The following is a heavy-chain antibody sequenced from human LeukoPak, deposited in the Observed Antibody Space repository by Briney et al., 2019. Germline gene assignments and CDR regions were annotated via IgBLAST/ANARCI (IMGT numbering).Heavy chain of an antibody. CDR2: ISSSSGYT. J-gene: IGHJ4*02. V-gene: IGHV3-11*05. Sequence: GGSLRLSCAASGFTFSDYYMSWIRQAPGKGLEWVSYISSSSGYTNYADSVKGRFTLSRDNAKNSVSLQMNSLRAEDTAVYYCARALRYSAYAATFDFWGQGTLVTVSS. D-gene: IGHD5-12*01. CDR1: GFTFSDYY. CDR3: ARALRYSAYAATFDF.